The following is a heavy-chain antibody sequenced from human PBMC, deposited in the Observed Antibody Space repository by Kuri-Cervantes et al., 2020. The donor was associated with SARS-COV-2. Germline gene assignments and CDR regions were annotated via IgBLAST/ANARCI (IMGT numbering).Heavy chain of an antibody. J-gene: IGHJ4*02. V-gene: IGHV3-23*01. D-gene: IGHD3-16*01. CDR3: ARDLGVAPDF. CDR1: GFTFSSYA. Sequence: GESLKISCAASGFTFSSYAMSWVRQAPGKGLECVSCIRGGSGTTYNAAFVKGRFTVSRDNAKNTLYLLMSRLRVEDTAMYYCARDLGVAPDFWGKGTQVTVSS. CDR2: IRGGSGTT.